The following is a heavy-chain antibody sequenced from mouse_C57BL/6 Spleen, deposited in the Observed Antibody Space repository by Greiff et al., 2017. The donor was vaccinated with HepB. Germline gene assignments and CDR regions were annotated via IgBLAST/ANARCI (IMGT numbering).Heavy chain of an antibody. J-gene: IGHJ2*01. CDR3: ARHYYGSSYGYYYFDY. CDR2: ISSGGSYT. Sequence: EVQGVESGGDLVKPGGSLKLSCAASGFTFSSYGMSWVRQTPNKRLEWVATISSGGSYTYYPDSVKGRFTISRDNAKNTLYLQMSSLKSEDTAMYYCARHYYGSSYGYYYFDYWGQGTTLTVSS. D-gene: IGHD1-1*01. CDR1: GFTFSSYG. V-gene: IGHV5-6*01.